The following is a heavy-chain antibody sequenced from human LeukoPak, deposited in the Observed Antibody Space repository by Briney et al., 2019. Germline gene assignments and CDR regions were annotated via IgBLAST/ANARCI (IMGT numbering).Heavy chain of an antibody. CDR3: ARDEVDYDSSGYLGC. CDR1: GGTFSSYA. Sequence: GASVKLSCKASGGTFSSYAMSWVRQAPGQGLEWMGGIIPIFGTANYAQKFQGRVTITADESTSTAYMELSSLRSEDTAVYYCARDEVDYDSSGYLGCCGQGTLVTVSS. J-gene: IGHJ4*02. V-gene: IGHV1-69*13. CDR2: IIPIFGTA. D-gene: IGHD3-22*01.